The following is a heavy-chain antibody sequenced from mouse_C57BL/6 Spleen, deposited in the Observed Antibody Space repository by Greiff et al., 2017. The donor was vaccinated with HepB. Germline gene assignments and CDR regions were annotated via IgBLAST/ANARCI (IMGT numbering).Heavy chain of an antibody. D-gene: IGHD1-1*01. CDR2: INPSNGGT. J-gene: IGHJ1*03. CDR1: GYTFTSYW. CDR3: ARSSITTAVRYFDV. Sequence: VQLQQPGTELVKPGASVKLSCKASGYTFTSYWMHWVKQRPGQGLEWIGNINPSNGGTNYNEKFKSKATLTVDKYSSTAYMQLTSLTSEDSAVYYCARSSITTAVRYFDVWGTGTTVTVSS. V-gene: IGHV1-53*01.